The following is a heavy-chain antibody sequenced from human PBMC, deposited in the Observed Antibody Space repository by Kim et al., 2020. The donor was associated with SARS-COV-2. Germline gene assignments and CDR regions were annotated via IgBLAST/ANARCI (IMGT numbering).Heavy chain of an antibody. D-gene: IGHD3-10*01. Sequence: GGSLRLSWVASGFAFSEYGMHWVRQAPGRGLEWMGVIGHDGKFQDYAASVKGRFSFSRDNSKNTLYLQMNGLRVEDTAVYYCVRDLDRGLAGDFWGQGTLVTVSS. J-gene: IGHJ4*01. V-gene: IGHV3-33*01. CDR1: GFAFSEYG. CDR3: VRDLDRGLAGDF. CDR2: IGHDGKFQ.